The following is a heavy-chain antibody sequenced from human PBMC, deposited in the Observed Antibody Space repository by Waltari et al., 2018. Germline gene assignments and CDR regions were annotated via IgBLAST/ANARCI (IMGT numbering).Heavy chain of an antibody. D-gene: IGHD3-16*02. J-gene: IGHJ3*02. Sequence: EVRLVQSGAEVKKPGESLKISCKGSGDKFSTYWIGWVSQMPGKGLAWMGILSVGDSGTGYSPSFRDQVTMSADKSITTAYLQWSSLKASDTAMYYCARREHDYDYVGGSYRRVIDTFDIWGQGTRVTVSS. CDR3: ARREHDYDYVGGSYRRVIDTFDI. V-gene: IGHV5-51*03. CDR2: LSVGDSGT. CDR1: GDKFSTYW.